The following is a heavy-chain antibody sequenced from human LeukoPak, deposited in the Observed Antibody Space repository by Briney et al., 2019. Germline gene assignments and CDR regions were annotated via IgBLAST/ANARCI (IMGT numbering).Heavy chain of an antibody. CDR2: IIPILGIA. CDR3: ARAILTGYPTLYY. CDR1: GGTFSSYT. J-gene: IGHJ4*02. D-gene: IGHD3-9*01. V-gene: IGHV1-69*02. Sequence: SVKVSCKASGGTFSSYTISWVRQAPGQGLEWMGRIIPILGIANYAQKFQGRVTITADKSTRTAYMELSSLRSEDTAVYYCARAILTGYPTLYYWGQGTLVTVSS.